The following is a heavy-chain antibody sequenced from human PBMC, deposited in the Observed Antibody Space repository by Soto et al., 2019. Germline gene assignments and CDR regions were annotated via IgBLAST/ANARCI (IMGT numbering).Heavy chain of an antibody. CDR2: ISGSGAAT. CDR1: GFTFSSYA. Sequence: GGSLRLSCAASGFTFSSYAMSWVRQAPGKGLEWVSSISGSGAATHYADSAKGRFTISRDNSKNTLYVHMNNLRADDAAVYYCAKGGVVLMVYSFLDSWGQGTLVTVSS. D-gene: IGHD2-8*01. V-gene: IGHV3-23*01. CDR3: AKGGVVLMVYSFLDS. J-gene: IGHJ5*01.